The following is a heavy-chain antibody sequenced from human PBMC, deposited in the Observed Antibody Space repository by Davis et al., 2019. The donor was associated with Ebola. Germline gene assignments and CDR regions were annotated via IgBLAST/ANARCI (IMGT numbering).Heavy chain of an antibody. J-gene: IGHJ6*02. CDR2: LNPYICGP. V-gene: IGHV1-2*02. D-gene: IGHD3-22*01. CDR1: GYTFTGYY. Sequence: AASVKVSCKASGYTFTGYYMHWVPXXXAXXXXXXXLLNPYICGPTYAQNFQGRVTMTTDTSISTAHMEVSRLGSDDTAVYYSARDCFRGSGYYKKLKNYYYYGTDVWGQGTTVTVSS. CDR3: ARDCFRGSGYYKKLKNYYYYGTDV.